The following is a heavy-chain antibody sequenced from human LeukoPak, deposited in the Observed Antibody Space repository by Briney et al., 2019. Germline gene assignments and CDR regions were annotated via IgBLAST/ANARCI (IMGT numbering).Heavy chain of an antibody. CDR2: INTDGSST. CDR1: GFTFSSYW. V-gene: IGHV3-74*01. D-gene: IGHD4-17*01. J-gene: IGHJ3*02. Sequence: GGPLRLSCAASGFTFSSYWMHWVRQAPGKGLVWVSRINTDGSSTSYADSVKGRFTISRDNAKNTLYLQMNSLRAEDTAVYYCAKGYGAKGGAFDIWGQGTMVTVSS. CDR3: AKGYGAKGGAFDI.